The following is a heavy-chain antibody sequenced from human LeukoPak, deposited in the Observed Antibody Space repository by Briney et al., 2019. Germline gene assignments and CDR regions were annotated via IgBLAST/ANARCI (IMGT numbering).Heavy chain of an antibody. Sequence: ASVKVSCKTSGYSFVGYFIHWVRQVPGQGLQWMGRINSNSGGTEYEPSFQGRVTMTRDTSISTAYVEVSTLISDDTAVYYCARDLSSTPNWEFDYWGQGTQVTVSS. CDR2: INSNSGGT. D-gene: IGHD1-26*01. J-gene: IGHJ4*02. V-gene: IGHV1-2*06. CDR3: ARDLSSTPNWEFDY. CDR1: GYSFVGYF.